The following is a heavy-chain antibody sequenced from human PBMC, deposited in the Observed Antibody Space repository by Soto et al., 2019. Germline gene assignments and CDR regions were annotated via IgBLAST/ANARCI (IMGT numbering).Heavy chain of an antibody. V-gene: IGHV1-69*02. J-gene: IGHJ3*02. CDR2: IIPMLDIT. D-gene: IGHD6-13*01. Sequence: QVQLVQSGAEVKKPGSSVKVSCKASGGTFSTYTIIWVRQAPGQGLEWMGRIIPMLDITNNAQRFQGRVTITADKSTSTDYLELSSLRSEDTAVYYCTLGSWSAETFDIWGRGTMVTVSS. CDR3: TLGSWSAETFDI. CDR1: GGTFSTYT.